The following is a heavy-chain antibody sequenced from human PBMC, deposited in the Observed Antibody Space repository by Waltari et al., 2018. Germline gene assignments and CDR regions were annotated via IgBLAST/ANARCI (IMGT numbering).Heavy chain of an antibody. J-gene: IGHJ4*02. CDR2: ISGGGGTT. Sequence: EVQLLASGGGLVQPGGSLRLSCAASGLTFSISAMIWVRQAPGEGLEWVSSISGGGGTTEYADSVEGRFTVSRDNSKNTASLQMDSLRAEDTALYYCCSVQVPLAIANCGQGTLVTVAS. D-gene: IGHD1-1*01. CDR1: GLTFSISA. CDR3: CSVQVPLAIAN. V-gene: IGHV3-23*01.